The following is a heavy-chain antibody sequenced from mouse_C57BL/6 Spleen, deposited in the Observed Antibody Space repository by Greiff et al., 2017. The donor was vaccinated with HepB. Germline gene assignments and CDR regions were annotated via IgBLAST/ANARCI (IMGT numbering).Heavy chain of an antibody. V-gene: IGHV14-1*01. D-gene: IGHD2-1*01. CDR3: TTGTYGNSWYFDV. Sequence: EVQLQQSGAELVRPGASVKLSCTASGFNIKGYYMHWVKQRPEQGLEWIGRIDPEDGDTEYAPKFQGKATMTADTSSNTAYLQLSSLTSEDTAVYYCTTGTYGNSWYFDVWGTGTTVTVSS. CDR2: IDPEDGDT. J-gene: IGHJ1*03. CDR1: GFNIKGYY.